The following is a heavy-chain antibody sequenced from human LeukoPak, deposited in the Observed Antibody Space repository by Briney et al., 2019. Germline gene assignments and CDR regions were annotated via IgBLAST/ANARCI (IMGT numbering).Heavy chain of an antibody. J-gene: IGHJ4*02. CDR1: GFTFSAYS. CDR2: ITSSSRYI. V-gene: IGHV3-21*01. Sequence: GGSLRLACAASGFTFSAYSMNWVRQAPGKGLEWVSSITSSSRYIYYADSVRGRFTISRDNAKNSLYLQMNSLRAEDTAIYYCATSPGELEFDYWGQGTLVTVSS. CDR3: ATSPGELEFDY. D-gene: IGHD1-1*01.